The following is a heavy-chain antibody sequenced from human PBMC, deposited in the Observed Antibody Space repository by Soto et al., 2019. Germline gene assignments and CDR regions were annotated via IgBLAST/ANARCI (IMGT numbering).Heavy chain of an antibody. CDR2: ISSSSSYT. CDR1: GFTFSDYY. CDR3: VRSQRYSGSYFLDY. J-gene: IGHJ4*02. V-gene: IGHV3-11*06. D-gene: IGHD1-26*01. Sequence: PGGSLRLSCAASGFTFSDYYMSWIRQAPGKGLEWLSYISSSSSYTIYADSVKGRFTISRDNAKNSLYLQMNSLRAEDTAVYYCVRSQRYSGSYFLDYWGQGTLVTVSS.